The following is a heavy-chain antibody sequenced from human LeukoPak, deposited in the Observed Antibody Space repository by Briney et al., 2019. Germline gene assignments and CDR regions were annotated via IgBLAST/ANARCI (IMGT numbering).Heavy chain of an antibody. V-gene: IGHV3-30*18. J-gene: IGHJ4*02. Sequence: GGSLRLSCAASGFTFSNYGMHWVRQAPGKGLEWVAVISYDGSNKYYADSVKGRFTISRDNSKNTLYLQMNSLRADDTAVYYGAKDRGGEAADRGVFDYWGQGTLVTVSS. D-gene: IGHD3-10*01. CDR1: GFTFSNYG. CDR3: AKDRGGEAADRGVFDY. CDR2: ISYDGSNK.